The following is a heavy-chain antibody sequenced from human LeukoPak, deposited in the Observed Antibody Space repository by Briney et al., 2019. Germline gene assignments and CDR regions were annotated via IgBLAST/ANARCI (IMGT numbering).Heavy chain of an antibody. Sequence: GGSLRLSCAASGFTFNSYWMAWVRQAPGKGLEWVANIKQDGNKKYYVDSVKGRFIISRDNAKNSLYLQLNSLRAEDTAVYFCARDHLAGWALEYWGQGTLVTVSS. CDR3: ARDHLAGWALEY. CDR1: GFTFNSYW. V-gene: IGHV3-7*01. CDR2: IKQDGNKK. J-gene: IGHJ4*02. D-gene: IGHD6-19*01.